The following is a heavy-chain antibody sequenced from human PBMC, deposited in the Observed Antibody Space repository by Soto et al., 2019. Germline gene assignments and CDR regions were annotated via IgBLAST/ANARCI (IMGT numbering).Heavy chain of an antibody. CDR3: AKGWGSSSWYGGSKAFDI. D-gene: IGHD6-13*01. CDR1: GFTFSSYA. Sequence: PGGSLRLSCAASGFTFSSYAMSWVRQAPGKGLEWVSAISGSGGSTYYADSVKGRFTISRDNSKNTLYLQMNSLRAEDTAVYYCAKGWGSSSWYGGSKAFDIWGQGTMVTVSS. J-gene: IGHJ3*02. V-gene: IGHV3-23*01. CDR2: ISGSGGST.